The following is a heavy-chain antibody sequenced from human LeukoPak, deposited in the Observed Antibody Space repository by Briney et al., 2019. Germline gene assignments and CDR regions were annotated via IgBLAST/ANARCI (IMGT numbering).Heavy chain of an antibody. D-gene: IGHD3-10*01. CDR2: ISAYNGNT. CDR1: GYTFTSYG. J-gene: IGHJ6*03. V-gene: IGHV1-18*01. Sequence: ASVKVSCKASGYTFTSYGISWVRQAPGQGLEWMGWISAYNGNTNYAQKLQGRLTVTTDTSTSTAYMELRSLRSDDTAVYYCAKGPSITMIRGGQWYYYMDVWGKGTTVTISS. CDR3: AKGPSITMIRGGQWYYYMDV.